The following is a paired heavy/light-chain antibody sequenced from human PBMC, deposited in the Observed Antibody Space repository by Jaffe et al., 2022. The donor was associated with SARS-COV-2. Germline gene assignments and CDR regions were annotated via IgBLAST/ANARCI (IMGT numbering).Light chain of an antibody. CDR3: QQHNSYPIT. Sequence: DIQMTQSPSTLSASVGDRVTITCRASQSISSWLAWYQQKPGKAPKLLIYQASSLESGVPSRFSGSGSGTEFTLTISSLQPDDFASYYCQQHNSYPITFGQGTRLEIK. V-gene: IGKV1-5*03. CDR2: QAS. CDR1: QSISSW. J-gene: IGKJ5*01.
Heavy chain of an antibody. CDR1: GGSVSSSTYN. CDR3: ARRPGHFDY. CDR2: IYYSGST. Sequence: QLQLQESGPGLVKPSETLSLTCTVSGGSVSSSTYNWGWIRQPPGKGLEWIGNIYYSGSTYYNPSLKTRVTISIDTAKNQFSLKLSSVIAADTAVYYCARRPGHFDYWGQGTLVTVSS. V-gene: IGHV4-39*01. J-gene: IGHJ4*02.